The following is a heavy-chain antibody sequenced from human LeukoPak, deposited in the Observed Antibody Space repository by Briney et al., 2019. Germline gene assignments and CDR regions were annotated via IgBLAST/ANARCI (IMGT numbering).Heavy chain of an antibody. CDR2: IYYSGST. Sequence: SETLSLTCTVSGGSISSYYWSWIRQPPGKGLEWIGYIYYSGSTNYNPSLKSRVTMSIDTSKNQFSVKLSSVTAADTAVYYCARDCSNTGCYTAFDYWGQGTLVTVSS. CDR1: GGSISSYY. D-gene: IGHD2-2*02. V-gene: IGHV4-59*12. CDR3: ARDCSNTGCYTAFDY. J-gene: IGHJ4*02.